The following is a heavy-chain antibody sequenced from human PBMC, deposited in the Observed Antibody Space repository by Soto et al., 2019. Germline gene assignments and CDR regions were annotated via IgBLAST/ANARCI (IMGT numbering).Heavy chain of an antibody. Sequence: EVQLVESGGGLVQPGGPRGLSCAPPGFRFGAFRWNWLGQTQGKGLEWVANLKQDGSEKYYVDSVKGRFTISRDNARNSLFLQMDGLRAEDTAVYFCARVTTMGGYWGQGTLVTVSS. J-gene: IGHJ4*02. CDR1: GFRFGAFR. CDR3: ARVTTMGGY. V-gene: IGHV3-7*01. D-gene: IGHD4-17*01. CDR2: LKQDGSEK.